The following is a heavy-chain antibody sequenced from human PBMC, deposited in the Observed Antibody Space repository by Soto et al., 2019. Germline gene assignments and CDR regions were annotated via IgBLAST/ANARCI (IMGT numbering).Heavy chain of an antibody. CDR3: ARQSRLVLRYFDSLSNPFDY. Sequence: SETLSLTCAVYGGSFSGYYWSWIRQPPGKGLERIGEINHSGSTNYNPSLKSRVTISVDTSKNQFSLKLSSVTAADTAVYYCARQSRLVLRYFDSLSNPFDYSGQGTLVTVSS. J-gene: IGHJ4*01. D-gene: IGHD3-9*01. V-gene: IGHV4-34*01. CDR1: GGSFSGYY. CDR2: INHSGST.